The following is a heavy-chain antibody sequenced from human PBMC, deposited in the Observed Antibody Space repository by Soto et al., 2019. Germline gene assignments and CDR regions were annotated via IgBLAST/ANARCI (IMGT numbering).Heavy chain of an antibody. CDR3: ARDPETRGYSYGSSTHYYFDY. D-gene: IGHD5-18*01. CDR1: GFTFSSYW. V-gene: IGHV3-7*05. J-gene: IGHJ4*02. Sequence: GGSLRLSCAAFGFTFSSYWMSWVRQAPGKGLEWVANIKQDGSEKYYVDSVKGRFTISRDNAKNSLYLQMNSLRAEDTAVYYCARDPETRGYSYGSSTHYYFDYWGQGTLVTVSS. CDR2: IKQDGSEK.